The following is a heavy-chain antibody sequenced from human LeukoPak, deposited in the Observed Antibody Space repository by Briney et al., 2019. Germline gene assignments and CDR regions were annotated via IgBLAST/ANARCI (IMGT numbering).Heavy chain of an antibody. Sequence: AASVKVSCKASGGTFSSYAISWVRQAPGRGLEWMGGIIPIFGTANYAQKFQGRVTITADKSTSTAYMELSSLRSEDTAVYYCARDSRRGAAGVYYFDYWGQGTLVTVSS. D-gene: IGHD2-15*01. J-gene: IGHJ4*02. CDR2: IIPIFGTA. V-gene: IGHV1-69*06. CDR1: GGTFSSYA. CDR3: ARDSRRGAAGVYYFDY.